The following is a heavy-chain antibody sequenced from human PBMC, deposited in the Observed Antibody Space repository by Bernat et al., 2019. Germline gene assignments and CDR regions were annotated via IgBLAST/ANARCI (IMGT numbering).Heavy chain of an antibody. CDR2: ISYDGSNK. CDR3: ARDTYDIWTGPLANNFDY. V-gene: IGHV3-30-3*01. Sequence: VQLVESGGGLVQPGRSLRLSCAASGFTFSSYAMHWVRQAPGKGLEWVAVISYDGSNKYYADSVKGRFTISRDNSKNTLYLQMNSLRAEDMAVYYCARDTYDIWTGPLANNFDYWGQGTLVTVSS. CDR1: GFTFSSYA. J-gene: IGHJ4*02. D-gene: IGHD3-9*01.